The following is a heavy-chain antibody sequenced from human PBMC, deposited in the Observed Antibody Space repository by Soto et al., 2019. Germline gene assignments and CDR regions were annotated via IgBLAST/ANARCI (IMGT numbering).Heavy chain of an antibody. D-gene: IGHD6-19*01. V-gene: IGHV3-72*01. CDR1: GLIFSDYH. J-gene: IGHJ6*02. Sequence: VQLVESGGGLVQPGGSLRLSCAASGLIFSDYHMDWVRQAPGKGLEWVGRIRRKANSYTTEYAASVKGRFTISRDDSKTSLYLQMNSLKSEDTAVYYCAMLGGWSGGSSGMDVWGQGTTVTVSS. CDR2: IRRKANSYTT. CDR3: AMLGGWSGGSSGMDV.